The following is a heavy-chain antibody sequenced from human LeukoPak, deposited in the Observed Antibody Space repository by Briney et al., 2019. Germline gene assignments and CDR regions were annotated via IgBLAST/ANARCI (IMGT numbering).Heavy chain of an antibody. J-gene: IGHJ4*02. Sequence: GGSLRLSCAGSGFPFTSYWMNWVRQSPGKGLEWVANINQDGSEIYYADSVKGRFTLSRDNAENSVYLQINNLRAEETAVYYCATLNWGNLDFWGQGTQVTVSS. D-gene: IGHD7-27*01. V-gene: IGHV3-7*01. CDR3: ATLNWGNLDF. CDR1: GFPFTSYW. CDR2: INQDGSEI.